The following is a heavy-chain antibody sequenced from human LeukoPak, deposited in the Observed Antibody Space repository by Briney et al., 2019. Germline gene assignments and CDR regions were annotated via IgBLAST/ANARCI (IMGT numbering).Heavy chain of an antibody. CDR1: GYTFTTNW. Sequence: GEPLKFSGKAPGYTFTTNWRAGFGQLPGRGLNWMGIIQPGDAKIKYSPSFRGQVTISVDKSINTAYLQWSSLKASDTAMYYCVRQSTSWHSHDPWGQGTLVTVSS. J-gene: IGHJ5*02. D-gene: IGHD1-14*01. CDR3: VRQSTSWHSHDP. CDR2: IQPGDAKI. V-gene: IGHV5-51*01.